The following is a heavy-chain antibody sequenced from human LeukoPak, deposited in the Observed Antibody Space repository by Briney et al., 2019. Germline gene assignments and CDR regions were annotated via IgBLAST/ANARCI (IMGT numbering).Heavy chain of an antibody. D-gene: IGHD1-20*01. CDR1: GGSISSYY. CDR3: ARVRGGGRYTWTPGNGSDP. Sequence: PSETLSLTCTVSGGSISSYYWSWIRQPPGKGLEWIGYIYYSGSTNYNPSLKSRVTISVDTSKNQFSLKLSSVTAADTAVYYCARVRGGGRYTWTPGNGSDPWAREPWSPSPQ. V-gene: IGHV4-59*01. J-gene: IGHJ5*02. CDR2: IYYSGST.